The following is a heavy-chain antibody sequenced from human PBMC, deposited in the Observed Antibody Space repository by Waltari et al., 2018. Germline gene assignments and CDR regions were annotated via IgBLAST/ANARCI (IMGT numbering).Heavy chain of an antibody. J-gene: IGHJ4*02. CDR2: IDPRDSYT. Sequence: VQLQESGPGLVKPSETLSLTCAVSGYSISSGYYWGWISWVRQMPGKGLEWMGRIDPRDSYTNYSPSVQGHVTISADKSISTAYLQWSSLKASDTAMYYCARHSYSSGWDDYWGQGTLVTVSS. D-gene: IGHD6-19*01. CDR1: GYSISSGYYW. V-gene: IGHV5-10-1*01. CDR3: ARHSYSSGWDDY.